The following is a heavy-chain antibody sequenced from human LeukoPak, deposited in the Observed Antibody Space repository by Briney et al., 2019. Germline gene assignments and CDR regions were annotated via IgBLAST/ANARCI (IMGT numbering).Heavy chain of an antibody. V-gene: IGHV1-8*01. CDR1: GYTFTSYD. Sequence: ASVNVSCKTSGYTFTSYDLNWVRQATGQGLEWMGLVNPNSGNTGYAQKFQGRVTMTMDPSISTAYMELSSLRSEDTAVYYCARRSDDYDSSAYYHWGQGTLVTVSS. CDR3: ARRSDDYDSSAYYH. D-gene: IGHD3-22*01. CDR2: VNPNSGNT. J-gene: IGHJ4*02.